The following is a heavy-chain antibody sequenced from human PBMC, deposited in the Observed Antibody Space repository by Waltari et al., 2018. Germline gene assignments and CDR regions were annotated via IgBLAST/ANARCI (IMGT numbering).Heavy chain of an antibody. CDR3: ASDRPGGLGMDV. CDR2: IKSDGGGT. CDR1: VPTVRCSW. J-gene: IGHJ6*01. Sequence: PLVGSGGGLVQPGGSVRRSCPAPVPTVRCSWRHWVRQDPGKGLVWVSRIKSDGGGTTYGDSVGRRFTTSRDNAKNTLFLQMNSLRGEDTAVYYCASDRPGGLGMDVWGQGTRVIVSS. V-gene: IGHV3-74*01.